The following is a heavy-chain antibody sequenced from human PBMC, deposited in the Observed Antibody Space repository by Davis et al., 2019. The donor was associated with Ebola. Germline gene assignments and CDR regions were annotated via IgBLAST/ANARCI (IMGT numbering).Heavy chain of an antibody. D-gene: IGHD2-15*01. Sequence: SETLSLTCTVSGDSISSTYWNWIRQPPGKGLEWIGYIYHSGSTNYNSSLKRRVTISIDTSKSQISLKLSSVTAADTAVYYCARHGPKGLVVVTPFSRMDVWGQGTSVTVSS. CDR2: IYHSGST. CDR1: GDSISSTY. V-gene: IGHV4-59*08. J-gene: IGHJ6*02. CDR3: ARHGPKGLVVVTPFSRMDV.